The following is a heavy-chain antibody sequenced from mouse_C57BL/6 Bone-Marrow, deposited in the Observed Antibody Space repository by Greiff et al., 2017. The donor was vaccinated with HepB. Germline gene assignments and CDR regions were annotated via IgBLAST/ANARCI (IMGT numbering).Heavy chain of an antibody. D-gene: IGHD4-1*01. Sequence: EVQLQQSGPVLVKPGASVKMSCKASGYTFTDYYMNWVKQSHGKSLEWIGVINPYNGGTSYNQKFKGKATLTVDQSSSTAYMELNSLTSEDSAVYYCAKGELAFAYWGQGTLVTVSA. V-gene: IGHV1-19*01. CDR1: GYTFTDYY. CDR3: AKGELAFAY. CDR2: INPYNGGT. J-gene: IGHJ3*01.